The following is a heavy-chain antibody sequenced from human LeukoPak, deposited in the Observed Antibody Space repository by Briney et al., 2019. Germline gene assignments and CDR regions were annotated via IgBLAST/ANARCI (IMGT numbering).Heavy chain of an antibody. CDR2: ISWNSGSI. J-gene: IGHJ4*02. D-gene: IGHD1-7*01. CDR1: GFTFDDYA. CDR3: AKDMVKLELRALDY. Sequence: GGSLRLSCAASGFTFDDYAMHWVQQAPGKGLEWVSGISWNSGSIGYADSVKGRFTISRDNAKNSLYLQMNNLRAEDTALYYCAKDMVKLELRALDYWGQGTLVTVSS. V-gene: IGHV3-9*01.